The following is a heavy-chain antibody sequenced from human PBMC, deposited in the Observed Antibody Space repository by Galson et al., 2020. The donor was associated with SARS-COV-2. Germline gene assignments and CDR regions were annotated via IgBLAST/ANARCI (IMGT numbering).Heavy chain of an antibody. CDR1: GFTFDDYA. CDR2: ISWNSGSI. V-gene: IGHV3-9*01. J-gene: IGHJ3*02. D-gene: IGHD3-16*01. CDR3: AKDIWALAPNPGGAAPGAFDI. Sequence: LSCAASGFTFDDYAMHWVRQAPGKGLEWVSGISWNSGSIGYADSVKGRFTISRDNAKNSLYLQMNSLRAEDTALYYCAKDIWALAPNPGGAAPGAFDIWGQGTMVTVSS.